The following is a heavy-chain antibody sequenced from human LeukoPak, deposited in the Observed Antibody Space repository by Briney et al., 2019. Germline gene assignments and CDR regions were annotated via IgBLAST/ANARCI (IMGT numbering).Heavy chain of an antibody. Sequence: SETLSLTCTVSGGSISSSSYYWGWIRQPPGKGLEWIGSIYYSGSTYYNPSLKSRVTISVDTSKNQFSLKLSSVTAADTAVYYCARLYYDFWSGHWGYYFDYWGQGTLVTVSS. D-gene: IGHD3-3*01. V-gene: IGHV4-39*01. CDR2: IYYSGST. CDR3: ARLYYDFWSGHWGYYFDY. J-gene: IGHJ4*02. CDR1: GGSISSSSYY.